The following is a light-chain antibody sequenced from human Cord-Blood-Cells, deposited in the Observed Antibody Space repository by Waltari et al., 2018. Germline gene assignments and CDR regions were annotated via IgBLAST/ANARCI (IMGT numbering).Light chain of an antibody. Sequence: EIVLTQSPGTLPLSPGERATLSCRASQSVSSSYLALYQQKPGQAPRLLSYGASSSATGIPDRFSGSGSGTDFTLTISRLEPEDFAVYYCQQYGSSPWTFGQGTKVEIK. CDR2: GAS. J-gene: IGKJ1*01. CDR3: QQYGSSPWT. V-gene: IGKV3-20*01. CDR1: QSVSSSY.